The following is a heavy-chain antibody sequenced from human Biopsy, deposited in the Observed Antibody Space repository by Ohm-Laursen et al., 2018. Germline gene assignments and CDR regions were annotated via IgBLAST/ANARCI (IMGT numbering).Heavy chain of an antibody. V-gene: IGHV4-59*01. CDR3: ARATNSTGWPYYYFYGMDV. D-gene: IGHD2/OR15-2a*01. CDR2: IYYSGST. Sequence: TLSLTCTVSGGSISSDYWSWIRQTPGKGLEWIGYIYYSGSTNYNPSLKSRVTISVDTSKNQFSLRLDSVTAADTAVYYCARATNSTGWPYYYFYGMDVWGQGTTVTVSS. J-gene: IGHJ6*02. CDR1: GGSISSDY.